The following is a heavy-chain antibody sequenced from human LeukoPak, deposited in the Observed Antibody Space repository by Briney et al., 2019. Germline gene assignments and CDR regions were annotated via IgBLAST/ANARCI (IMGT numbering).Heavy chain of an antibody. V-gene: IGHV1-46*01. CDR2: INPSGGST. J-gene: IGHJ1*01. D-gene: IGHD6-19*01. Sequence: GASVKVSCKASGYTFTGYYMHWVRQAPGQGLEWMGIINPSGGSTSYAQKHQGRVTMTRDTSTSTVYMELSSLRSEDTAVYYCARDQIASSGWYAEYFQHWGQGTLVTVSS. CDR3: ARDQIASSGWYAEYFQH. CDR1: GYTFTGYY.